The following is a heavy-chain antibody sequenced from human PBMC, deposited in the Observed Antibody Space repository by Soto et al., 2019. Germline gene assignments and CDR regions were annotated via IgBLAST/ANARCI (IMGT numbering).Heavy chain of an antibody. V-gene: IGHV3-23*01. J-gene: IGHJ5*02. CDR1: GFTFSSYA. CDR2: ISGSGGST. CDR3: AKELQRVTVTTPNVFDP. Sequence: GGSLRLSCAASGFTFSSYAMSWVRQAPGKGLEWVSAISGSGGSTYYADSVKGRFTISRDNSKNTLYLQMNSRRAEDTAVYYCAKELQRVTVTTPNVFDPWGQGTLVTVSS. D-gene: IGHD4-17*01.